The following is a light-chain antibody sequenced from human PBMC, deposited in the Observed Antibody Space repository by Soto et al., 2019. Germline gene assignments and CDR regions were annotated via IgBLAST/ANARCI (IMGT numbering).Light chain of an antibody. CDR3: QQYNSYSRT. Sequence: DIQMTQSPSTLSASVGDRVTITFRSSQSISSWLAWYQQKPGKAPKLPIYDASSLESGVPSRFSGSGSGTEFTLTISSLQPDDFATYYCQQYNSYSRTFGQGTKVDIK. V-gene: IGKV1-5*01. CDR2: DAS. CDR1: QSISSW. J-gene: IGKJ1*01.